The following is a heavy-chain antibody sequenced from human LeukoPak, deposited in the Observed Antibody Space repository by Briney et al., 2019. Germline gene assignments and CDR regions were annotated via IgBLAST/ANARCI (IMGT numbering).Heavy chain of an antibody. CDR3: ATGIAAAGNNY. D-gene: IGHD6-13*01. J-gene: IGHJ4*02. V-gene: IGHV3-74*01. CDR2: INSDGSST. Sequence: GGSLRLSCAASGFTFSSYWMHWVRQAPGKGLVWVSRINSDGSSTTYADSVKGRFTISRDSAKDSLYLQMNSLRAEDTAVYYCATGIAAAGNNYWGQGTLVTVSS. CDR1: GFTFSSYW.